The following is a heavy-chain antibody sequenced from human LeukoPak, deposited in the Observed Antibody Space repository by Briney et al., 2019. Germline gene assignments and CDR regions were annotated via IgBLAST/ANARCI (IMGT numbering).Heavy chain of an antibody. CDR1: GDSVSSTSAA. J-gene: IGHJ3*02. CDR2: TFYRTKWYN. Sequence: SQTLSLTCVISGDSVSSTSAAWSWIRQSPSRGLEWLGRTFYRTKWYNEYVTSVRSRITINPDTSKNRFSLQLNSVTPADTAVYYCVRGSAATMNAFDMWGQGTMVTVSS. CDR3: VRGSAATMNAFDM. V-gene: IGHV6-1*01. D-gene: IGHD5-24*01.